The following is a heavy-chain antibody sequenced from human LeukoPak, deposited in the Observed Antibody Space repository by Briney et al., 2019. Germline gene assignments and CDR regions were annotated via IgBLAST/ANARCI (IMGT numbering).Heavy chain of an antibody. CDR2: IYYSGST. D-gene: IGHD1-26*01. Sequence: PSETLSLTCTVSGGSISNYYWSWIRQPPGKGLEWIGYIYYSGSTNYNPSLKSRVTISVDTSKNQFSLKLSSVTAEDTAVYYCARVGATYYYYYMDVWGKGTTVTVSS. V-gene: IGHV4-59*01. J-gene: IGHJ6*03. CDR1: GGSISNYY. CDR3: ARVGATYYYYYMDV.